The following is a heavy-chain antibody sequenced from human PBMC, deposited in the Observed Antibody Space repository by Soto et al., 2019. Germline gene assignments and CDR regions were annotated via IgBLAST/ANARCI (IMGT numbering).Heavy chain of an antibody. J-gene: IGHJ4*02. CDR3: TTDRFYSPADQ. CDR2: IKSKIDGGTT. D-gene: IGHD4-4*01. Sequence: GGSLRLSCSASGFSFSSAGMSWVRQTPEKGLEWVRRIKSKIDGGTTDYAAPVKGRFTISRDDSENTLYLQMNSLKTEDTAVYYCTTDRFYSPADQWGKGPLVADSS. V-gene: IGHV3-15*01. CDR1: GFSFSSAG.